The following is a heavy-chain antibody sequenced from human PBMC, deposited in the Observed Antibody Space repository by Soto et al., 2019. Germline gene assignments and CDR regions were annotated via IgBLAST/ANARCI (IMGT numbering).Heavy chain of an antibody. V-gene: IGHV3-21*01. CDR3: ARVPSSGYYLNYYYYGMDV. CDR1: GFTFSSYS. J-gene: IGHJ6*02. CDR2: ISSSSSYI. D-gene: IGHD3-22*01. Sequence: GGSLRLSCAASGFTFSSYSMNWVRQAPGKGPEWVTSISSSSSYIYYADSVKGRFTISRDNAKNSLYLQMNSLRAEDTAVYYCARVPSSGYYLNYYYYGMDVWGQGTTVTVSS.